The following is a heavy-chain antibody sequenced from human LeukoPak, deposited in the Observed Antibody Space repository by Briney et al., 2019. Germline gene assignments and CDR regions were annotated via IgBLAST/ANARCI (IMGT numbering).Heavy chain of an antibody. V-gene: IGHV4-31*03. CDR3: ARGGEQQLVRFYYYYYMDV. D-gene: IGHD6-13*01. CDR1: GGSISSGGYY. J-gene: IGHJ6*03. CDR2: IYYSGST. Sequence: NPSQTLSLTCTVSGGSISSGGYYWSWIRQHPGKGLEWIGYIYYSGSTYYNPSLKSRVTISVDTSKNQFSLKLSSVTAADTAVYYCARGGEQQLVRFYYYYYMDVWGKGTTVTVSS.